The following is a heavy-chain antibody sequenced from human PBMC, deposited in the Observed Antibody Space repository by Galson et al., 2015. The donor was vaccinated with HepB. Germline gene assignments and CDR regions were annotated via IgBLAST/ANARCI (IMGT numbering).Heavy chain of an antibody. J-gene: IGHJ6*03. V-gene: IGHV3-23*01. D-gene: IGHD3-3*01. CDR2: ISAGGGSI. Sequence: SLRLSCAVSGLTFSTYAMGWVRRAPGKGLEWVSEISAGGGSIDYADSVKGRFTITRDNSKDTLYLQMNNLRVGDTAVYYCAKGSGGWHHYYMDVWGKGTTVTVSS. CDR3: AKGSGGWHHYYMDV. CDR1: GLTFSTYA.